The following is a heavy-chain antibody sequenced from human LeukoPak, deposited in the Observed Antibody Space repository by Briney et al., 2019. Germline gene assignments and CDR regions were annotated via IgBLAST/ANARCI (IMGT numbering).Heavy chain of an antibody. Sequence: TSETLSLTCTVSGGSISSSSYYWGWIRQPPGKGLEWIGGIYYSGSTYYNPSLKSRVTISVDTSKNQFSLKLSSVTAADTAVYYCARGYGGLRPWGQGTLVTVSS. D-gene: IGHD4-17*01. J-gene: IGHJ5*02. CDR1: GGSISSSSYY. CDR3: ARGYGGLRP. CDR2: IYYSGST. V-gene: IGHV4-39*07.